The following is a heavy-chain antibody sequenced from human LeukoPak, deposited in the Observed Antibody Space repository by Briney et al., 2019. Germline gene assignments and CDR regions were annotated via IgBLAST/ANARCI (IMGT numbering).Heavy chain of an antibody. Sequence: PSETLSLTCTVSGYSISSGYYWGWIRQPPGKGLEWIGSIYHSGSTYYNPSLKSRVTISADTSKNQFSLKLSSVTAADTAVYYCARDIVVVPAASGLWFDPWGQGTLVTVSS. J-gene: IGHJ5*02. CDR2: IYHSGST. V-gene: IGHV4-38-2*02. D-gene: IGHD2-2*01. CDR1: GYSISSGYY. CDR3: ARDIVVVPAASGLWFDP.